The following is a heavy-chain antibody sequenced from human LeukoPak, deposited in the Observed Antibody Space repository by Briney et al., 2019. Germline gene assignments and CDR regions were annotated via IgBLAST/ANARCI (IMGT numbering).Heavy chain of an antibody. J-gene: IGHJ4*02. CDR1: GFTFSSYA. Sequence: TGGSLRLSCAASGFTFSSYAMSWVRQAPGKGLEWVSAISGSGGGTYYADSVKGRFTISRDNSKNTLYLQMNSLRAEDTAVYYCAKEVVVVPAAFDYWGQATLVTVSS. CDR2: ISGSGGGT. CDR3: AKEVVVVPAAFDY. V-gene: IGHV3-23*01. D-gene: IGHD2-2*01.